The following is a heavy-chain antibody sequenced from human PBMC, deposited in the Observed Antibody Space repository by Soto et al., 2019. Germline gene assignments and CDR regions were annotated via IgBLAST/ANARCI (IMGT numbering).Heavy chain of an antibody. CDR2: IYYSGST. CDR1: GGSISSGGYY. Sequence: SETLSLTCTVSGGSISSGGYYWSWIRQHPGKGLEWIGYIYYSGSTYYNPSLKSRVTISVDTSKNQFSLKLSSVTAADTAVYYCASCIAAAGNYFDYWGQGTLVTVSS. V-gene: IGHV4-31*02. D-gene: IGHD6-13*01. CDR3: ASCIAAAGNYFDY. J-gene: IGHJ4*02.